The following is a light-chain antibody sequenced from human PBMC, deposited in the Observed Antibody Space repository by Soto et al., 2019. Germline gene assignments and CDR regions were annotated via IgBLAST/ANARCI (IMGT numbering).Light chain of an antibody. J-gene: IGLJ2*01. CDR3: CSYAGSTTVLV. CDR2: EGN. V-gene: IGLV2-23*01. CDR1: SSDIGSYNL. Sequence: QSALTQPASVSGSPGQSITISCTGTSSDIGSYNLVSWYQQHPGEAPKLMIYEGNKRPSGVSNRFSGSKSGNTASLTISGLQAEDEADYFCCSYAGSTTVLVFGGVTKLSVL.